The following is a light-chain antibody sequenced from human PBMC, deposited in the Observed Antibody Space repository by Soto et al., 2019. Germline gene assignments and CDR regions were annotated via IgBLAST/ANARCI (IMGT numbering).Light chain of an antibody. Sequence: HAVVTQEPSLTVSPGGTVTLTCGSSTGTVTSGHYPYWFQQKPGQAPTTLIYDTSNKYSWTPARFSGSLLGGKAALPLSGAQPEDEADYFCLLSSSGARAGVFGGGTKVTVL. CDR2: DTS. CDR1: TGTVTSGHY. J-gene: IGLJ3*02. CDR3: LLSSSGARAGV. V-gene: IGLV7-46*01.